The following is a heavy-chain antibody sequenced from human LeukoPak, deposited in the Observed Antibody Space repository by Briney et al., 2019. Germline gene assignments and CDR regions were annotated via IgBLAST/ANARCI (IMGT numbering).Heavy chain of an antibody. J-gene: IGHJ4*02. Sequence: SETLSLTCTVSGGSISSGSYYWSWIRQPAGKGLEWIGRIYTSGSTNYNPSLKSRVTISVDTSKNQFSLKLSSVTAADTAVYYCARVPPRYYDSSGYYYVPPPGHPDYWGQGTLVTVSS. CDR2: IYTSGST. CDR1: GGSISSGSYY. V-gene: IGHV4-61*02. CDR3: ARVPPRYYDSSGYYYVPPPGHPDY. D-gene: IGHD3-22*01.